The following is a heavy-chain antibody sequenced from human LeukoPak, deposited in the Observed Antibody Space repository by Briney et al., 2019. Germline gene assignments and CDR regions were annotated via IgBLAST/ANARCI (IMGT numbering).Heavy chain of an antibody. CDR3: ARRTVTRDWYFDL. CDR2: VNTDGTTT. D-gene: IGHD4-17*01. V-gene: IGHV3-74*01. CDR1: GFTFSRYW. J-gene: IGHJ2*01. Sequence: PGGSLRLSCAASGFTFSRYWMHWVRQAPGKGLMWVSRVNTDGTTTTYADSVKGRFTISRDNAKNSLYLQMNSLRAEDTAVYYCARRTVTRDWYFDLWGRGTLVTVSS.